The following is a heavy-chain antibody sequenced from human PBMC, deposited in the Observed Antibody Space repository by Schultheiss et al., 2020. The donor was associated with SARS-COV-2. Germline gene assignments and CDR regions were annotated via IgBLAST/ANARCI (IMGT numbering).Heavy chain of an antibody. Sequence: SGPTLVKPTQTLTLTCTFSGFSLSTSGVGVGWIRQPPGKALEWHALIYWDDDKRYSPSLKSRLTITKDTSKNQVVLTMTNMDPVDTATYYCALWDPRGLTFDYWGQGTLVTVSS. D-gene: IGHD1-26*01. CDR1: GFSLSTSGVG. V-gene: IGHV2-5*02. J-gene: IGHJ4*02. CDR2: IYWDDDK. CDR3: ALWDPRGLTFDY.